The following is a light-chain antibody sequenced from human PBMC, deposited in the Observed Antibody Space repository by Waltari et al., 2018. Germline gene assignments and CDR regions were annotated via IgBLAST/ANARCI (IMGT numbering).Light chain of an antibody. CDR3: QQCNDYPLT. CDR2: EAS. V-gene: IGKV1-5*03. J-gene: IGKJ4*01. CDR1: QSFSGR. Sequence: TCRSSQSFSGRLAWYQQKPGKAPKLLIYEASILESGVPSRFSGSGSGTEFTLTISSLQPDDFATYYCQQCNDYPLTFGGGTKVEI.